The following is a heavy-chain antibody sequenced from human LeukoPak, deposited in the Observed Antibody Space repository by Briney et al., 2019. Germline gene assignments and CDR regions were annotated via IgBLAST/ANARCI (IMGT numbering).Heavy chain of an antibody. CDR3: AREQNGYYNDAFDI. D-gene: IGHD3-22*01. Sequence: SETLSLTCTVSGGSISSYYWSWIRQPPGKGLGWIGYIYYSGSTNYNPSLKSRVTISVDTSKNQFSLKLSSVTAADTAVYYCAREQNGYYNDAFDIWGQGTMVTVSS. CDR2: IYYSGST. V-gene: IGHV4-59*01. CDR1: GGSISSYY. J-gene: IGHJ3*02.